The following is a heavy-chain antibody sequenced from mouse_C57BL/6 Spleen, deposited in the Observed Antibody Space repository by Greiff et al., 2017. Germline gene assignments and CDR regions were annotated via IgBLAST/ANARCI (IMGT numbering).Heavy chain of an antibody. CDR3: TSITTVVNYYAMDY. CDR2: IYPGNSDT. D-gene: IGHD1-1*01. CDR1: GYTFTSYW. J-gene: IGHJ4*01. Sequence: VQLQQSGTVLARPGASVKMSCKTSGYTFTSYWMHWVKQRPGQGLEWIGAIYPGNSDTSYNQKFKGKAKLTAVTSASTAYMELSSLTNEDSAVYYCTSITTVVNYYAMDYWGQGTSVTVSS. V-gene: IGHV1-5*01.